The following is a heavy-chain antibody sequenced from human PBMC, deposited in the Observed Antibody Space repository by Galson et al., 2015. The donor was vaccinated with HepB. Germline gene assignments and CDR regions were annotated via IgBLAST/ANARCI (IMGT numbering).Heavy chain of an antibody. CDR2: ISSNGGST. J-gene: IGHJ4*02. CDR3: ARGGYCSGGSCSRFDY. CDR1: GFTFSSYA. V-gene: IGHV3-64*01. D-gene: IGHD2-15*01. Sequence: SLRLSCAASGFTFSSYAMHWVRQAPGKGLEYVSAISSNGGSTYYANSVKGRFTISRDNSKNTLYLQMGSLRAEDMAVYYCARGGYCSGGSCSRFDYWGQGTLVTVSS.